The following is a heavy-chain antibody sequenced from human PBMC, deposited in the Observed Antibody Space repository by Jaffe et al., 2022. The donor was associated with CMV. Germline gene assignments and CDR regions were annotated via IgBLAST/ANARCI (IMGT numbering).Heavy chain of an antibody. CDR2: INHSGST. J-gene: IGHJ4*02. CDR3: ARKRSGYYATPFDY. D-gene: IGHD3-22*01. CDR1: GGSFSGYY. V-gene: IGHV4-34*01. Sequence: QVQLQQWGAGLLKPSETLSLTCAVYGGSFSGYYWSWIRQPPGKGLEWIGEINHSGSTNYNPSLKSRVTISVDTSKNQFSLKLSSVTAADTAVYYCARKRSGYYATPFDYWGQGTLVTVSS.